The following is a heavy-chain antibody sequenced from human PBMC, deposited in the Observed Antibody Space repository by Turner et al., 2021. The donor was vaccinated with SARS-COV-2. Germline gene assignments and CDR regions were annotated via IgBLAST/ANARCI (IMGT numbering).Heavy chain of an antibody. J-gene: IGHJ4*02. D-gene: IGHD2-8*01. CDR1: GFTFRSYA. Sequence: QVQLVESGGGVVQPGRSLRLSCAASGFTFRSYAMHWVRQAPGKGLEWVAVISYDESDKYYADSVKGRFIISRDNSKNTLYLQMNSLRAEDTAVYYCARATYLLGYCANGVCYPDYWGQGTLVTVSS. CDR3: ARATYLLGYCANGVCYPDY. V-gene: IGHV3-30-3*01. CDR2: ISYDESDK.